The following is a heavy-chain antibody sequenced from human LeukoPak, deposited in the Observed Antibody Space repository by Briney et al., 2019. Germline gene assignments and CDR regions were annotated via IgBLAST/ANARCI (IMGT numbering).Heavy chain of an antibody. CDR1: GGSISSGSYY. D-gene: IGHD3-16*01. Sequence: SETLSLTCTVSGGSISSGSYYWSWIRQPAGKGLEWIVRIYTSGSTNYNPSLKSRVTITVDTSKNQFSLKLSSVTAADTAVYYCARGGDWFDPWGQGTLVTVSS. CDR2: IYTSGST. V-gene: IGHV4-61*02. J-gene: IGHJ5*02. CDR3: ARGGDWFDP.